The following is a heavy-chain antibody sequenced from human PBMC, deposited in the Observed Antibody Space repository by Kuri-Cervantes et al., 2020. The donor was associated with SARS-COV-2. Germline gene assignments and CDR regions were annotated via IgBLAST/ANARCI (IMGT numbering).Heavy chain of an antibody. V-gene: IGHV1-18*01. Sequence: GESLKISCKASGYTFTSYGISWVRQAPGQGLEWMGWISAYNGNTNFAQNLQGRVTMTTDTSSSTAYMELRSLGSDDTAVYYCARDWLGFGIEVVGNHGFDIWGQGTMVTVSS. CDR3: ARDWLGFGIEVVGNHGFDI. CDR2: ISAYNGNT. CDR1: GYTFTSYG. J-gene: IGHJ3*02. D-gene: IGHD6-13*01.